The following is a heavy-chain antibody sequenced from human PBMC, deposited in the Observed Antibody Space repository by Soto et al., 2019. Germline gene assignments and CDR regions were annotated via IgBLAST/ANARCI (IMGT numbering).Heavy chain of an antibody. Sequence: TSETLSLTCTVSGGSISSSSYYWGWIRQPPGKGLEWIGSIYYSGSTYYNPSLKSRVTISVDTSKNQFSLKLSSVTAADTAVYYCARWGGTAMDTGGGFYFDYWGQGTLVTVSS. CDR3: ARWGGTAMDTGGGFYFDY. CDR1: GGSISSSSYY. D-gene: IGHD5-18*01. J-gene: IGHJ4*02. V-gene: IGHV4-39*01. CDR2: IYYSGST.